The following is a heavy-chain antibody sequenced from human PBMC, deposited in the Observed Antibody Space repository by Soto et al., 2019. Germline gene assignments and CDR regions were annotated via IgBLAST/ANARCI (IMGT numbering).Heavy chain of an antibody. V-gene: IGHV1-3*01. CDR2: INAGNGNT. D-gene: IGHD5-12*01. J-gene: IGHJ4*02. Sequence: GASVKVSCKASGYTFTNYAMHWVHQAPGQGLEWMGWINAGNGNTKYPQKFQGRVTITRDTSASTAYMELSSVRSEDTAVYYCARAEMATQRPGYWGQGALVTVSS. CDR1: GYTFTNYA. CDR3: ARAEMATQRPGY.